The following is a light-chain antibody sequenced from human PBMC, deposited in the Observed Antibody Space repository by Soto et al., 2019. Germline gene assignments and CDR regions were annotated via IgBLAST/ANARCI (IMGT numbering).Light chain of an antibody. CDR1: QTINSW. CDR2: DAS. J-gene: IGKJ1*01. CDR3: QQYDSYSSGP. V-gene: IGKV1-5*01. Sequence: DLQMTQSPSTLSASVGNRVALTCLASQTINSWLAWYQQKPGKAPKVLIFDASSLKTGVPSRFSGSGSGTEFTLTISNLQPDDFATYYCQQYDSYSSGPFGQGTKVDIK.